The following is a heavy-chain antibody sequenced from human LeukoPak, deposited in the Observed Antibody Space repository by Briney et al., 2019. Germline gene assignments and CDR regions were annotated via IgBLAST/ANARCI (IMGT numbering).Heavy chain of an antibody. J-gene: IGHJ3*02. D-gene: IGHD6-19*01. CDR3: ATGSGRWLDAFDI. CDR1: GFTFSSYG. CDR2: ISYDGSSK. V-gene: IGHV3-30*03. Sequence: PGGSLRLSCAASGFTFSSYGMHWVRQAPGKGLEWVAVISYDGSSKYYADSVKGRFTISRDNSKNTLYLQMNSLRAEDTAVYYCATGSGRWLDAFDIWGQGTMVTVSS.